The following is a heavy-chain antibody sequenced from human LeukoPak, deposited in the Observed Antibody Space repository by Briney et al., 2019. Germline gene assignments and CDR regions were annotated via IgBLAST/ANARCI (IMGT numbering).Heavy chain of an antibody. CDR1: GGSISSGSYC. J-gene: IGHJ4*02. CDR2: IHTSGTT. CDR3: ARNLIPEQLVLNF. Sequence: SQTLSLTCTVSGGSISSGSYCWSWIRQPAGKGLEWIGHIHTSGTTNYNSSLKSRVTISVDTSKNQFSLNLRSVTPEDTAVYYCARNLIPEQLVLNFWGQGTLVTVSS. V-gene: IGHV4-61*09. D-gene: IGHD6-13*01.